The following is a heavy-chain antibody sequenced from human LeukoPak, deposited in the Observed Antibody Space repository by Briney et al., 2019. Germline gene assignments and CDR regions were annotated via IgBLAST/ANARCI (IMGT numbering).Heavy chain of an antibody. V-gene: IGHV4-61*02. J-gene: IGHJ3*02. Sequence: SETLSLTCTVSGGSISSGSYYWSWIRQPAGKGLEWIGRIYTSGSTNYNPSLKSRVTISVDTSKNQFSLKLSSVTAADTAVYYCARGQGYDILTSYLTDAFDIWGQGTMVTVSS. CDR2: IYTSGST. D-gene: IGHD3-9*01. CDR3: ARGQGYDILTSYLTDAFDI. CDR1: GGSISSGSYY.